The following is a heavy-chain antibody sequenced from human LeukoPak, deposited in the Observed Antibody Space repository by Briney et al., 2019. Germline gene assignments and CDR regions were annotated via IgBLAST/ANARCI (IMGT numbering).Heavy chain of an antibody. D-gene: IGHD6-13*01. V-gene: IGHV1-69*13. CDR3: ARGPHSYSSSWYPDY. J-gene: IGHJ4*02. CDR2: IIPIFGTA. CDR1: GYTFTGYY. Sequence: SVKVSCKASGYTFTGYYMHWVRQAPGQGLEWMGGIIPIFGTANYAQKFQGRVTITADESTSTAYMELSSLRSDDTAVYYCARGPHSYSSSWYPDYWGQGTLVTVSS.